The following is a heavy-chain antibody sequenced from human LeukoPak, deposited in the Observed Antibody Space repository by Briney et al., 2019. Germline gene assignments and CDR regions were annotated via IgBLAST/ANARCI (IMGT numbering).Heavy chain of an antibody. CDR3: ASAAYGSGSYYNVY. Sequence: SETLSLTCTVSGGSISSYYWSWIRQPPGKALEWIGNIFYSGSTNYNPSLKSRVTISVDTSKNQFSLKLSSVTAADTAVYYCASAAYGSGSYYNVYWGQGTLVTVSS. V-gene: IGHV4-59*12. CDR2: IFYSGST. J-gene: IGHJ4*02. D-gene: IGHD3-10*01. CDR1: GGSISSYY.